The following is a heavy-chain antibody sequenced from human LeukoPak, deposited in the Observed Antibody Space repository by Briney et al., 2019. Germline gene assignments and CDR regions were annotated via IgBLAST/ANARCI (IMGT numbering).Heavy chain of an antibody. J-gene: IGHJ3*02. Sequence: PSETLSLTCTVSGGSISSGSYYWTWIRQPAGKGLEWIGRIYTSGRTEYNPSLKSRVTISVDTTQNQFSLKLSSVTAADTAVYYCARDAAWYYDSSGYSGNAFDIWGQGTMVTVSS. D-gene: IGHD3-22*01. CDR1: GGSISSGSYY. CDR3: ARDAAWYYDSSGYSGNAFDI. V-gene: IGHV4-61*02. CDR2: IYTSGRT.